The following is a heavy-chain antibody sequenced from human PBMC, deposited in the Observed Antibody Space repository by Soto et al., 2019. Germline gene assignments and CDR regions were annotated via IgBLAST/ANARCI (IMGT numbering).Heavy chain of an antibody. CDR1: GFTFDDYA. CDR3: AKGGPDGFCSRGRCDFEQ. V-gene: IGHV3-9*01. J-gene: IGHJ4*02. Sequence: EVQLVESGGGLVQPGGSLRLSCAASGFTFDDYAMHWVRRVPGKGLEWVSSINWNSNVLGYADSVKGRFTISRDNAKNDMDLQMNSLRHEDTALYYCAKGGPDGFCSRGRCDFEQWGQRNLVTVSS. D-gene: IGHD2-15*01. CDR2: INWNSNVL.